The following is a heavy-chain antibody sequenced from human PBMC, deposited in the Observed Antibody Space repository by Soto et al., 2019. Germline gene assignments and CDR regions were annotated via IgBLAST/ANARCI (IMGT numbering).Heavy chain of an antibody. Sequence: ASVKVSCKASGGTFSSYAISWVRQAPGQGLEWMGGIIPIFGTANYAQKFQGRVTITADESTSTAYMELSSLRSEDTAVYYCARDSHDYGGNSDYYYYGMDVWGQGTTVTVSS. CDR2: IIPIFGTA. D-gene: IGHD4-17*01. CDR1: GGTFSSYA. V-gene: IGHV1-69*13. CDR3: ARDSHDYGGNSDYYYYGMDV. J-gene: IGHJ6*02.